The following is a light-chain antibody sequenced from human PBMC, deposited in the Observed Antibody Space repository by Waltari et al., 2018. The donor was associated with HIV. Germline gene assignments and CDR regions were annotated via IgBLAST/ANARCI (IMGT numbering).Light chain of an antibody. CDR1: QSVLYSSNNKNY. J-gene: IGKJ1*01. CDR3: QQYYNLPWT. Sequence: DIVMTQSPDSLAVSLGESATINCKSSQSVLYSSNNKNYLVWYQQRPGQPPKLLIYWASTRESGVPDRFSGSGSGTDFTLTISSLQAEDVAVYYCQQYYNLPWTFGQGTKVEIK. V-gene: IGKV4-1*01. CDR2: WAS.